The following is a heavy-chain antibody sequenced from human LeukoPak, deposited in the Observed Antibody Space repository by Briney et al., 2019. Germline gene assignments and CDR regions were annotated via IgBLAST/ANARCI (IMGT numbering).Heavy chain of an antibody. CDR3: AKALHPRTIGLADYYFDY. Sequence: DSVKGRFTVSRDNSKNTLYLQMNSLRAEDMALYYCAKALHPRTIGLADYYFDYWGQGTLVTVSS. D-gene: IGHD1-14*01. J-gene: IGHJ4*02. V-gene: IGHV3-30*02.